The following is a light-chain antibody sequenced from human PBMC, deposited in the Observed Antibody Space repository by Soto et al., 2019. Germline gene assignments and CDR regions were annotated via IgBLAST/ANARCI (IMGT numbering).Light chain of an antibody. V-gene: IGKV1-39*01. CDR3: QQIYSAPLT. CDR1: QSITTY. Sequence: MTQSPDTLSTSVGDRVTITFRASQSITTYLNWYRQKPGKAPKLLIYAASSLQSGVPSRLSGSGSETEFTLSISSLQPEDFATYFCQQIYSAPLTFGGGTKV. J-gene: IGKJ4*01. CDR2: AAS.